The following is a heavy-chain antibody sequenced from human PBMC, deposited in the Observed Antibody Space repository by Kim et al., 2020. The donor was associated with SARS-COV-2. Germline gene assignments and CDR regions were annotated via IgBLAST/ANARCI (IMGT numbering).Heavy chain of an antibody. Sequence: SETLSLTCTVSGCSISSSGYYWGWIRPPPGKGLEWIGSIFYSGTTYYNPSLKSRVTISVDTSRNQLSLKLTSVTAADAAVYYCASIYVWGSYRYREVDYWGQGTLVTVSS. J-gene: IGHJ4*02. CDR3: ASIYVWGSYRYREVDY. CDR2: IFYSGTT. V-gene: IGHV4-39*07. CDR1: GCSISSSGYY. D-gene: IGHD3-16*02.